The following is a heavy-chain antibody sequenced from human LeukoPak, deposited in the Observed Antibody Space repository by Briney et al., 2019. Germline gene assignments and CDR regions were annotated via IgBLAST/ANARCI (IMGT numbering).Heavy chain of an antibody. Sequence: GASVKVSCKASGYTFTGYYMHWVRQAPGQGLEWMGWINPNSGGTNYAQKFQGRVTMTRDTSISTAYMELSRLRSDDTAVYYCARGDPLYMVRGVRFDYWGQGTLVTVSS. CDR1: GYTFTGYY. CDR2: INPNSGGT. V-gene: IGHV1-2*02. J-gene: IGHJ4*02. D-gene: IGHD3-10*01. CDR3: ARGDPLYMVRGVRFDY.